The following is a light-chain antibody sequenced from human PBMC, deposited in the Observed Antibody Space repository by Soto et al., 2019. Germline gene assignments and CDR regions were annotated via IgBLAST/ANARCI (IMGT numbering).Light chain of an antibody. CDR1: SSDVGTYTY. V-gene: IGLV2-11*01. Sequence: QSALTQPRSVSGSPGHSVTISCTGTSSDVGTYTYVSWYQQHPGKAPKLIIYDVIKRPSGVPDRFSGSKSGNTASLTISGLQAEDEADYYCCSYAGSYTHVFGTGTKVTVL. CDR3: CSYAGSYTHV. J-gene: IGLJ1*01. CDR2: DVI.